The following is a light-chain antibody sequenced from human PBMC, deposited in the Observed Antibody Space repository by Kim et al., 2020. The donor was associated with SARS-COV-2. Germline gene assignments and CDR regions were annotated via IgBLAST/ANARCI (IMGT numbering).Light chain of an antibody. Sequence: VSPGQTASITCSGDKLGDKYACWYQQKPGQSPVLVIYQDSKRPSGIPERFSGSNSGNTATLTISETQAMDEADYYCQAWDSSTYVFGTGTKVTVL. CDR1: KLGDKY. J-gene: IGLJ1*01. V-gene: IGLV3-1*01. CDR3: QAWDSSTYV. CDR2: QDS.